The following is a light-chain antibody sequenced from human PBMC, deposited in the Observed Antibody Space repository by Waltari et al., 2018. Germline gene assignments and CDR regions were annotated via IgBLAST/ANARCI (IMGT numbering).Light chain of an antibody. CDR3: YSTEPGDNYRGV. Sequence: SYELTQSPSVSVSPAQTGRITCSGDALTRTYVCWYKPKSAQSPVLLIYEDTKRPSGIPERFSGSSSGTVATLTLTGAQVDDDADYYCYSTEPGDNYRGVFAGGTKLTVL. J-gene: IGLJ3*02. V-gene: IGLV3-10*01. CDR2: EDT. CDR1: ALTRTY.